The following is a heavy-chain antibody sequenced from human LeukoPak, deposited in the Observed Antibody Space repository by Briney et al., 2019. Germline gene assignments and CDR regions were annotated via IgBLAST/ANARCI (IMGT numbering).Heavy chain of an antibody. D-gene: IGHD3-22*01. V-gene: IGHV4-39*07. CDR1: GVSISSSNSY. CDR2: IYYSGNT. CDR3: ARVFDYDSSGYYDCLHFDP. Sequence: SETLSLTCTVSGVSISSSNSYWGWIRQPPGKGLEWIGSIYYSGNTYYNPSLKSRVTISVDTSKNQFSLKLSSVTAADTAVYYCARVFDYDSSGYYDCLHFDPWGQGTLVTVSS. J-gene: IGHJ5*02.